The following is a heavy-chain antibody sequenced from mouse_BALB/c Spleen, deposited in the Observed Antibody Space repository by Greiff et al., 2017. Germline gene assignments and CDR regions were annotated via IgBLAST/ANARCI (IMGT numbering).Heavy chain of an antibody. Sequence: DVKLVESGGGLVKPGGSLKLSCAASGFTFSSYTMSWVRQTPEKRLEWVATISSGGSYTYYPDSVKGRFTISRDNAKNTLYLQMSSLKSEDTAMYYCTLYGNYIMDYWGQGTSVTVSS. CDR3: TLYGNYIMDY. V-gene: IGHV5-6-4*01. CDR1: GFTFSSYT. J-gene: IGHJ4*01. D-gene: IGHD2-1*01. CDR2: ISSGGSYT.